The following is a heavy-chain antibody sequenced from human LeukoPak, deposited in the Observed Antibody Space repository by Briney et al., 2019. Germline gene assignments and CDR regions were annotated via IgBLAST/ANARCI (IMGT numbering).Heavy chain of an antibody. CDR1: GFTFSSYA. CDR2: ISYDGSNK. CDR3: ARDGYSNFYYYYMDV. V-gene: IGHV3-30*01. D-gene: IGHD4-11*01. J-gene: IGHJ6*03. Sequence: QPGRSLRLSCAASGFTFSSYAMHWVRQAPGKGLEWGAVISYDGSNKYYADSVKGRFTISRDNSKNTLYLQMNSLRAEDTAVYYCARDGYSNFYYYYMDVWGKGTTVTVSS.